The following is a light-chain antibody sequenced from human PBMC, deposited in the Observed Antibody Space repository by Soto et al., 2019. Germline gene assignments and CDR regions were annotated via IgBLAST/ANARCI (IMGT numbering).Light chain of an antibody. CDR1: SSDVGAYDY. Sequence: QSVLTRPASVSGSPGQSITISCTGTSSDVGAYDYVFWWQHHPGKAPKLIIYEVVFRPSGISDRFSGSKSGNTASLAISGLQAEDEGDYYCSSFTDRSTVLFGGGTKVTVL. CDR2: EVV. V-gene: IGLV2-14*01. J-gene: IGLJ2*01. CDR3: SSFTDRSTVL.